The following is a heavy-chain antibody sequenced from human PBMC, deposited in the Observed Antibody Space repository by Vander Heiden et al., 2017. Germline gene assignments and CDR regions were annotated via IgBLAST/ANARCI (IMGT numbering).Heavy chain of an antibody. D-gene: IGHD3-10*01. V-gene: IGHV1-18*01. CDR3: AIRYGSGRAFDY. J-gene: IGHJ4*02. CDR2: INAYNGNT. Sequence: QVQLVQSGAEVKKPGASVKVSCQASGYTFTTYGINWVRQAPGQGLEWMGWINAYNGNTNYAQKLQGRVTMTTDTSTSTGYMELRSLRSDDTAVYYCAIRYGSGRAFDYWGQGTLVTVSS. CDR1: GYTFTTYG.